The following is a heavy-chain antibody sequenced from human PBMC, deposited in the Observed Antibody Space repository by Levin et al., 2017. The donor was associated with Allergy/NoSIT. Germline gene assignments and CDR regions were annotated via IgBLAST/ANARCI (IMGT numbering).Heavy chain of an antibody. V-gene: IGHV3-23*01. J-gene: IGHJ4*02. Sequence: LSLTCAASGFTFSSYAMSWVRQAPGKGLEWVSAISGSGGSTYYADSVKGRFTISRDNSKNTLYLQMNSLRAEDTAVYYCAKPPRGYSGYDPPPFDYWGQGTLVTVSS. CDR2: ISGSGGST. D-gene: IGHD5-12*01. CDR1: GFTFSSYA. CDR3: AKPPRGYSGYDPPPFDY.